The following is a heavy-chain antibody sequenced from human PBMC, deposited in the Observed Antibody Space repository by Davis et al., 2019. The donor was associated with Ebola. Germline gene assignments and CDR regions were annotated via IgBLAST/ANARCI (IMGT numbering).Heavy chain of an antibody. J-gene: IGHJ4*02. CDR1: GGSISSYY. V-gene: IGHV4-59*01. CDR3: AREGRPSIAARGYFDY. Sequence: MPSETLSLTCTVSGGSISSYYWSWIRQPPGKGLEWIGYIYYSGSTNYNPSLKSRVTISVDTSKNQFSLKLSSVTAADTAVYYCAREGRPSIAARGYFDYWGQGTLVTVSS. CDR2: IYYSGST. D-gene: IGHD6-6*01.